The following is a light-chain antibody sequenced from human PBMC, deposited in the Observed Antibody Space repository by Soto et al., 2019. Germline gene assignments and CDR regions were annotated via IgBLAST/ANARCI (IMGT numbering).Light chain of an antibody. V-gene: IGKV3-15*01. J-gene: IGKJ1*01. Sequence: EIVMTQSPATLSVSPGERVTLSCRASESGSSSIAWCQQRTGQAPRLLIYGASTRATGIPARFSGSGSGTEFSLTISSLQSEDFAIYYCKEYNKWRAFGEGTKVE. CDR1: ESGSSS. CDR3: KEYNKWRA. CDR2: GAS.